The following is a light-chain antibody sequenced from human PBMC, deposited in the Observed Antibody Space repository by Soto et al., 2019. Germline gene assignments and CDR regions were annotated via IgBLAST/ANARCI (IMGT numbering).Light chain of an antibody. J-gene: IGKJ1*01. CDR3: QHYGSLPRT. CDR1: QSVSSNY. V-gene: IGKV3-20*01. Sequence: ESVLTQSPGTLSLSPGESATLSCRASQSVSSNYLAWYQQKPGQAPRLLIYDASRRATGIPDRFSGSGSGTDFTLTISRLEPEDFAVYYCQHYGSLPRTFGQG. CDR2: DAS.